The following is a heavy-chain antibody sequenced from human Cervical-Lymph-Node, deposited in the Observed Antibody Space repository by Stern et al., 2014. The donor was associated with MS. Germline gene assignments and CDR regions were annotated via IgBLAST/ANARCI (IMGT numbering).Heavy chain of an antibody. D-gene: IGHD3-10*01. CDR1: GYTFTVFY. CDR2: MNTNSGDT. Sequence: VQLVESGAEVKTPGASVKVSCKASGYTFTVFYMHWVRQAPGQGLEWMGRMNTNSGDTIYEQKFQGKITMTRDTAISTAYMELKSLKSDDTAVYYCAVFGPGRGDVDVWGQGTAVTVSS. J-gene: IGHJ6*02. CDR3: AVFGPGRGDVDV. V-gene: IGHV1-2*06.